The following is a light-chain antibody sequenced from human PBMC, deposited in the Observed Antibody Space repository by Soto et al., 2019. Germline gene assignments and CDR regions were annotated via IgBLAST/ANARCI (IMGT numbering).Light chain of an antibody. V-gene: IGKV3-20*01. Sequence: EIVLTQSPGTLSLSPGERATLSCRASQSVSSNYLAWYQQKPGQAPRLLIYGASSRATGIPDSFSGSGSGTVFTLTSSRLEAEDVAVYYCQQYDSSPWTFGQGTKVEIK. J-gene: IGKJ1*01. CDR3: QQYDSSPWT. CDR2: GAS. CDR1: QSVSSNY.